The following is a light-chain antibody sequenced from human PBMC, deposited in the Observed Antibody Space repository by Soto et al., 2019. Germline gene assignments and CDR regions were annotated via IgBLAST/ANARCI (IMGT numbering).Light chain of an antibody. Sequence: DVVMTQSPLSLPVTLGQPASISCRSSQSLVSSNGNTSVNWFQQRPCHSPRRLVYKVSSRDSGVPCRFSGSGSGTYFTLNISRVEDEDVGVYYCMQGGHWPTFGQGTKLEIK. V-gene: IGKV2-30*01. CDR2: KVS. J-gene: IGKJ2*01. CDR1: QSLVSSNGNTS. CDR3: MQGGHWPT.